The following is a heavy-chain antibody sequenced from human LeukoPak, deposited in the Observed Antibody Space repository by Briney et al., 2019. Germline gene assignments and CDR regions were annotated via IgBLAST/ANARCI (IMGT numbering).Heavy chain of an antibody. V-gene: IGHV3-21*01. Sequence: GGSLRLSCAASGFTFSSYSMYWVRQAPGKGLEWVSAISGSGGSTYYADSVKGRFTISRDNAKNSLYLQMNSLRAEDTAVYYCASGEDYDSSGYRYFDYWGQGTLVTVSS. D-gene: IGHD3-22*01. CDR1: GFTFSSYS. J-gene: IGHJ4*02. CDR3: ASGEDYDSSGYRYFDY. CDR2: ISGSGGST.